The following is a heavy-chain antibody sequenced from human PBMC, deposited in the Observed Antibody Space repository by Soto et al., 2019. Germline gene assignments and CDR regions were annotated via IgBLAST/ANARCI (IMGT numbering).Heavy chain of an antibody. CDR3: ARDEGFCKSTTCPGWLDP. Sequence: VSVKVSCKASGYTFTGYYMHWVRQAPGQGLEWMGWINPNSGGTNYAQKFQGRVTMTRDTSISTVYMELTSLRSDDTAVYYCARDEGFCKSTTCPGWLDPWGQGALVTVSS. D-gene: IGHD2-2*01. V-gene: IGHV1-2*02. CDR2: INPNSGGT. CDR1: GYTFTGYY. J-gene: IGHJ5*02.